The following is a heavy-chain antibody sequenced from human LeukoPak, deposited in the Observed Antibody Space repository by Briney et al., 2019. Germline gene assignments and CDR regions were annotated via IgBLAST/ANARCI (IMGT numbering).Heavy chain of an antibody. CDR2: ISSSSSYI. Sequence: GGSLRLSCAASGFTFSSYSMNWVRQAPGKGLEWVPSISSSSSYIYYADSVKGRFTISRDNAKNSLYLQMNSLRAEDTAVYYCARGELTTVTSYYYYGMDVWGQGTTVTVSS. J-gene: IGHJ6*02. V-gene: IGHV3-21*01. CDR3: ARGELTTVTSYYYYGMDV. D-gene: IGHD4-17*01. CDR1: GFTFSSYS.